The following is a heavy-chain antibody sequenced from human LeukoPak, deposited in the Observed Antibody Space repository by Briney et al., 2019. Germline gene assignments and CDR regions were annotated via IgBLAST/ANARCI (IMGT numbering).Heavy chain of an antibody. CDR1: GGSISSSSYY. V-gene: IGHV4-39*07. CDR3: ARGSGSGNFDH. CDR2: IYYSGST. J-gene: IGHJ4*02. Sequence: PSETLSLTCTVSGGSISSSSYYWGWIRQPPGKGLEWIGSIYYSGSTYYNPSLKSRVTISVDTSKNQFSLKLSSVTAADTAVYYCARGSGSGNFDHWGQGTLVTVSS. D-gene: IGHD3-10*01.